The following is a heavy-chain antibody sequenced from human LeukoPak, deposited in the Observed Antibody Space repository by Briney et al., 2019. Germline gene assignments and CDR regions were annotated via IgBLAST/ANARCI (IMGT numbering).Heavy chain of an antibody. CDR2: INPNSGGT. D-gene: IGHD2-15*01. Sequence: ASVKVSCKASGYTFTNYAMNWVRQAPGQGLEWMGWINPNSGGTNYAQKFQGRVTMTRDTSISTAYMELSRLRSDDTAVYYCAPACSGGSCRSLPLDYWGQGTLVTVSS. V-gene: IGHV1-2*02. CDR1: GYTFTNYA. J-gene: IGHJ4*02. CDR3: APACSGGSCRSLPLDY.